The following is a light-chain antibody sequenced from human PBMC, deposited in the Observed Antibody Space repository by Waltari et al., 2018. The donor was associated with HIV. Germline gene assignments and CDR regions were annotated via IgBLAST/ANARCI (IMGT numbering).Light chain of an antibody. CDR1: SSDVGDYNF. J-gene: IGLJ2*01. CDR3: GSYTNTTTSGV. V-gene: IGLV2-14*01. Sequence: QSALTQPASVSGSPGQSITFRCPGTSSDVGDYNFVSWYQQHPGRAPELIIYEVIRRPSVVANRFSGLQAEDEADYSCGSYTNTTTSGVFGGGTKLTVL. CDR2: EVI.